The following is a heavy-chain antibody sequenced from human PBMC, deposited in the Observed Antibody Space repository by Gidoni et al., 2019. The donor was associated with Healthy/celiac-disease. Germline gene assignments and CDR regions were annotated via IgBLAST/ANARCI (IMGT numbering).Heavy chain of an antibody. CDR1: GGSFSGYY. J-gene: IGHJ4*02. Sequence: QVQLQQWGAGLLKPSETLSLTCAVYGGSFSGYYWSWIRQPPGKGLEWIGEIKHSGSTNYNPSLKSRVTISVDTSKNQFSLKLSSVTAADTAVYYCARGVSSSWYKGAFDYWGQGTLVTVSS. CDR2: IKHSGST. D-gene: IGHD6-13*01. V-gene: IGHV4-34*01. CDR3: ARGVSSSWYKGAFDY.